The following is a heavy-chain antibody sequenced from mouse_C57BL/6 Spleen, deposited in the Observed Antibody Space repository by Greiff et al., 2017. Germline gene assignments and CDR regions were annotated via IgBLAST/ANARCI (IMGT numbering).Heavy chain of an antibody. J-gene: IGHJ3*01. CDR1: GYTFTSYW. CDR3: AIDSAGSFAY. CDR2: IYPSDSET. D-gene: IGHD3-2*02. V-gene: IGHV1-61*01. Sequence: VQLQQPGAELVRPGSSVKLSCKASGYTFTSYWMDWVKQRPGQGLEWIGNIYPSDSETHYNQKFKDKATLTVDKSSSTAYMQLSSLTSEDSAVYYCAIDSAGSFAYWGQGTLGTVSA.